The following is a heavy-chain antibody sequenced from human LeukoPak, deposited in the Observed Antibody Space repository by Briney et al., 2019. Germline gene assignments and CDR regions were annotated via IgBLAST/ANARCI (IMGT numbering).Heavy chain of an antibody. CDR1: GFTVSSNY. Sequence: GGSLRLSCAASGFTVSSNYMSWVRQAPGKGLEWVANIKQDGSEKYYVDSVKGRFTISRDNAKNSLYLQMNSLRAEDTAVYYCARVAGDGYNLYYFDYWGQGTLVTVSS. J-gene: IGHJ4*02. CDR3: ARVAGDGYNLYYFDY. D-gene: IGHD5-24*01. V-gene: IGHV3-7*01. CDR2: IKQDGSEK.